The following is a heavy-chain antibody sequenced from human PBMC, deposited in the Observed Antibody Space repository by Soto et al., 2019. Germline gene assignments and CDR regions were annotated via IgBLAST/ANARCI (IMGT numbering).Heavy chain of an antibody. CDR3: AALPEVYSSSDIIDY. D-gene: IGHD6-6*01. V-gene: IGHV1-58*02. Sequence: ASVKVSCKASGFTFTSSAMQWVRQARGQRLEWIGWIVVGSGNTNYAQKFQERVTITRDMSTSTAYMELSSLRSEDTAVYYCAALPEVYSSSDIIDYWGQGTLVTVSS. CDR2: IVVGSGNT. J-gene: IGHJ4*02. CDR1: GFTFTSSA.